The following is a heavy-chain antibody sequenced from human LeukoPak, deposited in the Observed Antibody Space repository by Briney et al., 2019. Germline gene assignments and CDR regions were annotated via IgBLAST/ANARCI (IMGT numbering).Heavy chain of an antibody. CDR2: ISGSGGST. CDR3: AKGDRSGSYSYFDY. CDR1: GFTFSSYA. J-gene: IGHJ4*02. Sequence: GGSLRLSCAGSGFTFSSYAMSWVRQAPGKGLEWVSAISGSGGSTYYADSVKGRFTISRDNSKNTLYLQMNSLRAEDTAVYYCAKGDRSGSYSYFDYWGQGTLVTVSS. V-gene: IGHV3-23*01. D-gene: IGHD1-26*01.